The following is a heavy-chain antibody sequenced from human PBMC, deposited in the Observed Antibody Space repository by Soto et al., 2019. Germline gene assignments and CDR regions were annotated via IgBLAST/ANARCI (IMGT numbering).Heavy chain of an antibody. J-gene: IGHJ6*02. CDR2: ISGSGGST. D-gene: IGHD2-2*02. Sequence: PGGSLRLSCAASGFTFSSYAMSWVRQAPGKGLEWVSAISGSGGSTYYADSVKGRFTISRDNSKNTLYLQMNSLRAEDTAVYYCAKERIPAAIRYYYYGLDVWGQGTTVTVSS. V-gene: IGHV3-23*01. CDR1: GFTFSSYA. CDR3: AKERIPAAIRYYYYGLDV.